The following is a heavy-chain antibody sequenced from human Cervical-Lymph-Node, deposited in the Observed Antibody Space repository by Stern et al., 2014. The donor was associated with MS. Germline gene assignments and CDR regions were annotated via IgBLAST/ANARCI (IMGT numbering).Heavy chain of an antibody. V-gene: IGHV3-30-3*01. CDR3: AREHYYDSTVYYPLFDC. CDR1: GFTFSNYA. Sequence: VQLVESGGGVVQPGRSLRLSCVASGFTFSNYAMHWVRQAPGKGLEWVAIISHGGSDKYYADSVKGRFTISRDNSKNTLYLQMNSLRAEDPAGYYCAREHYYDSTVYYPLFDCWGQGTLVTGSS. D-gene: IGHD3-22*01. J-gene: IGHJ4*02. CDR2: ISHGGSDK.